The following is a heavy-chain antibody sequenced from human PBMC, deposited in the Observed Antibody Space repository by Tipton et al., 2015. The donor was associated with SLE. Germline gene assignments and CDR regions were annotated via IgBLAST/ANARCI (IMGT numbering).Heavy chain of an antibody. CDR2: ISRSTGTT. Sequence: SLRLSCVASGFTLSNYEMSWVRQAPGKGLEWLSYISRSTGTTYSADSVKGRFTISRDNAKDSLHLHMSRLTAEDAAIYYCARDQAYSRGWLGLDSWGPGTLVTVSS. V-gene: IGHV3-48*03. J-gene: IGHJ4*02. CDR3: ARDQAYSRGWLGLDS. CDR1: GFTLSNYE. D-gene: IGHD2-21*01.